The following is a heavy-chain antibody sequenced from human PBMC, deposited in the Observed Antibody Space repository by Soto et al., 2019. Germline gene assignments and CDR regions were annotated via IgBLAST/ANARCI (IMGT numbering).Heavy chain of an antibody. Sequence: ASVKVSCKASGYTFNNYDIHCVRQAPGHGLEWMGWMNPNSGNTGYAQNFRGRVTMTQNTAIGTAYMELSSLRSDDTATYYCTRAYGAETFDFWGQGTQVTVSS. CDR1: GYTFNNYD. CDR3: TRAYGAETFDF. CDR2: MNPNSGNT. J-gene: IGHJ5*01. D-gene: IGHD3-10*01. V-gene: IGHV1-8*02.